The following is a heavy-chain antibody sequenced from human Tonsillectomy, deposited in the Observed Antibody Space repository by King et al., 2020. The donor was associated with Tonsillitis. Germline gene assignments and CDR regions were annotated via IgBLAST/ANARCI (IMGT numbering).Heavy chain of an antibody. Sequence: EVQLVESGGGLVQPGGSLRLSCAASGFTFSSYAMSWVRQAPGKGLEWVSAISGSGGSTYYADSVKGRFTTSLDTSTNTLYLHMNSLRADDTAVYYCAKRALGYRYGRDFAYWGQGTLVTVSS. V-gene: IGHV3-23*04. CDR3: AKRALGYRYGRDFAY. J-gene: IGHJ4*02. D-gene: IGHD5-18*01. CDR1: GFTFSSYA. CDR2: ISGSGGST.